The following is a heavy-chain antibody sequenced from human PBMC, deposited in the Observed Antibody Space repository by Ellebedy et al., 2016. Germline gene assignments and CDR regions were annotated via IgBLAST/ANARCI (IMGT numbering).Heavy chain of an antibody. Sequence: SETLSLXXAVYGGSFSGYYWSWIRQPPGKGLEWIGEINHSGSTNYNPSLKSRVTISVDTSKNQFSLKLSSVTAADTAVYYCARGRSSGSYWYYYYGMDVWGQGTTVTVSS. CDR2: INHSGST. CDR1: GGSFSGYY. CDR3: ARGRSSGSYWYYYYGMDV. D-gene: IGHD3-10*01. J-gene: IGHJ6*02. V-gene: IGHV4-34*01.